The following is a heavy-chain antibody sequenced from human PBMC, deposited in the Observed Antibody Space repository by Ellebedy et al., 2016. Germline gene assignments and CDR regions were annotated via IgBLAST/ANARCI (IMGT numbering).Heavy chain of an antibody. CDR1: GGSISSYY. V-gene: IGHV4-59*08. Sequence: SETLSLTCTVSGGSISSYYWSWIRQPPGKGLEWIGYIYYSGSTNYNPSLKSRVTISVDTSKNQFSLKLTSVTAADTAVYYCARRFDLWGRGTLVTVSS. CDR3: ARRFDL. J-gene: IGHJ2*01. CDR2: IYYSGST.